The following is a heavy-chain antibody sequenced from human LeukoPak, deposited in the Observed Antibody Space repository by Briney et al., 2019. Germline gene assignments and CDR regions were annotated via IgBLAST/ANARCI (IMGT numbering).Heavy chain of an antibody. CDR1: GFTFSSYW. D-gene: IGHD2-2*01. J-gene: IGHJ6*02. Sequence: GGSLRLSCEVSGFTFSSYWMNWVRQAPGKGLEWVANIKQDGSDKYYVDSVKGRFTISRDNAKNSLYLQMNSLRAEDTAVYYCAKDQRGYCSSTSCRNMDVWGQGTTVTISS. V-gene: IGHV3-7*01. CDR2: IKQDGSDK. CDR3: AKDQRGYCSSTSCRNMDV.